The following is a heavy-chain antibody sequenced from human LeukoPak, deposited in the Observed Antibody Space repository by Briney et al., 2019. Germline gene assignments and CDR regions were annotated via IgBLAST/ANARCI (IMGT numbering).Heavy chain of an antibody. J-gene: IGHJ4*01. CDR1: GFTFSSYS. D-gene: IGHD1-14*01. CDR2: ISSSSSYI. V-gene: IGHV3-21*01. Sequence: GGSLRLSCAASGFTFSSYSMNWVRQAPGKGLEWVSSISSSSSYIYYADSVKGRFTISRDNAKNSLYLQMNSLRAEDTAVYYCAVTIEATADYWGQEPWSPSPQ. CDR3: AVTIEATADY.